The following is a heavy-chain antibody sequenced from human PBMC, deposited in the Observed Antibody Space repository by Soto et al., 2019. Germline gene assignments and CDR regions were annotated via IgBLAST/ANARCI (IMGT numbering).Heavy chain of an antibody. Sequence: GGSLRLSCAASGFTFDDYAMHWVRQAPGKGLEWVSGISWNSGSIGYADSVKGRFTISRDNAKNSLYLQMNSLRAEDTALYYCAKPHLLHLGELSSNYFDYWGQGTLVTVSS. CDR3: AKPHLLHLGELSSNYFDY. J-gene: IGHJ4*02. V-gene: IGHV3-9*01. CDR1: GFTFDDYA. CDR2: ISWNSGSI. D-gene: IGHD3-16*02.